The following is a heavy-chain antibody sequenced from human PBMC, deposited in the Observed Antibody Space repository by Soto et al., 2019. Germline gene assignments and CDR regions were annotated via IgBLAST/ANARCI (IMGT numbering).Heavy chain of an antibody. D-gene: IGHD3-16*01. CDR1: GFTFSTYG. CDR3: ERVFDPCYFDL. Sequence: QVQVVESGGGVVQPGRSLRLSCAASGFTFSTYGMHWVRQAPGKGLEWVALVWSDGSKKYYADSVKGRFTISRDNSKDTVNLLVNRLRAEDTAVYYCERVFDPCYFDLWGQGTLVTVST. J-gene: IGHJ4*02. V-gene: IGHV3-33*01. CDR2: VWSDGSKK.